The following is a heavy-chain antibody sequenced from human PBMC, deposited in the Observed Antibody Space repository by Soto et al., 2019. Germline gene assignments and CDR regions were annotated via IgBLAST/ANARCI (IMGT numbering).Heavy chain of an antibody. Sequence: ASVKTSCKASGYTVTSYAMHWVRQAHEQRLEWMGWINAGNGNTKYSQKFQGRVTITRDTSASTAYMELSSLRSEDTAVYYCASSYCSGGSCYDYYHGMDVWGQGTTVTAP. V-gene: IGHV1-3*01. D-gene: IGHD2-15*01. J-gene: IGHJ6*02. CDR1: GYTVTSYA. CDR3: ASSYCSGGSCYDYYHGMDV. CDR2: INAGNGNT.